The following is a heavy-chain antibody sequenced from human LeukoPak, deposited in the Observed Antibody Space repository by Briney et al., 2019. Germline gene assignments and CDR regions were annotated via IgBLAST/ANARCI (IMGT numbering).Heavy chain of an antibody. Sequence: SETLSLTCTVSGGSISSSSYYWGWIRQPPGKGLEWIGSIYYSGSTYYNPSLKSRVTISVDTSKNQFSLKLSSVTAADTAVYYCARIRAPRGYSSSWSYYFDYWGQGTLVTVSS. V-gene: IGHV4-39*07. CDR2: IYYSGST. D-gene: IGHD6-13*01. J-gene: IGHJ4*02. CDR1: GGSISSSSYY. CDR3: ARIRAPRGYSSSWSYYFDY.